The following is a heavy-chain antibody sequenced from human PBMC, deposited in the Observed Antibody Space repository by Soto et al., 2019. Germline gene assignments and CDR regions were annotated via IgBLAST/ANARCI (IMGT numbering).Heavy chain of an antibody. CDR3: ARGVGYCSGGSCFDAFDI. D-gene: IGHD2-15*01. V-gene: IGHV4-59*01. CDR2: IYYSGST. CDR1: GGSISSYY. J-gene: IGHJ3*02. Sequence: SETLSLTCTVSGGSISSYYCSWIRQPPGKGLEWIGYIYYSGSTNYNPSLKSRVTISVDTSKNQFSLKLSSVTAADTAVYYCARGVGYCSGGSCFDAFDIWGQGTMVTVSS.